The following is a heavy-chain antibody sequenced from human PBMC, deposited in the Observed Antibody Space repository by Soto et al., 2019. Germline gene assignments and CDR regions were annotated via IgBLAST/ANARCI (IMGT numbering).Heavy chain of an antibody. CDR3: ARVSGPGIAGAGPTRSYYYYGMDV. J-gene: IGHJ6*02. CDR2: INHSGST. Sequence: SETLSLTCAVYGGSFSGYYWSWIRQPPGKGLEWIGEINHSGSTNYNPSLKSRVTISVDTSKNQFSLKLSSVTAADTAVYYCARVSGPGIAGAGPTRSYYYYGMDVWGQGTTVTVSS. D-gene: IGHD6-19*01. V-gene: IGHV4-34*01. CDR1: GGSFSGYY.